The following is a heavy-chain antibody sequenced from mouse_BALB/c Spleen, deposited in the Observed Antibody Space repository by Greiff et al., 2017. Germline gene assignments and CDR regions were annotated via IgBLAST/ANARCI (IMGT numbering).Heavy chain of an antibody. CDR3: ARMTSWYCDV. J-gene: IGHJ1*01. Sequence: EVKVVESGGGLVKPGGSLKLSCAASGFTFSSYTMSWVRQTPEKRLEWVATISSGGGNTYYPDSVKGRFTISRDNAKNNLYLQMSSLRSEDTALYYCARMTSWYCDVWGAGTTVTVSS. CDR1: GFTFSSYT. V-gene: IGHV5-9*03. CDR2: ISSGGGNT.